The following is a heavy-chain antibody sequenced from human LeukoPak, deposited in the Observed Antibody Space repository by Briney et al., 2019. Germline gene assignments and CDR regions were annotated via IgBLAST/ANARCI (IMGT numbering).Heavy chain of an antibody. CDR2: ISAYNGNT. CDR1: GYTFTSYG. Sequence: ASVKVSCKASGYTFTSYGISWVRQAPGQGLEWMGWISAYNGNTNYAQKLQGRVTMTTDTSTSTAYMELTKLRADDTGVYYCARDKGPEFDYQGPGTLVTAAS. CDR3: ARDKGPEFDY. J-gene: IGHJ4*02. V-gene: IGHV1-18*01.